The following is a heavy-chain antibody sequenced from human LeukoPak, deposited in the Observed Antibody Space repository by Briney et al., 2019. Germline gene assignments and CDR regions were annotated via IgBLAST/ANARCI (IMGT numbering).Heavy chain of an antibody. Sequence: ASVKVSCKASGYTFTRYGINWVRQATGQGLEWMGWMNPNSSNTGYAQKFQGRVTMTRNTSIGTAYMELSSLRSEDTAIYYCVRVPPRTTNYAYWGQGTLVTVSS. CDR3: VRVPPRTTNYAY. CDR1: GYTFTRYG. J-gene: IGHJ4*02. V-gene: IGHV1-8*01. D-gene: IGHD1-14*01. CDR2: MNPNSSNT.